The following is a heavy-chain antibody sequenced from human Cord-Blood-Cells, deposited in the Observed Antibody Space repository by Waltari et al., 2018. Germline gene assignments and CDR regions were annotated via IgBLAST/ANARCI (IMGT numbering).Heavy chain of an antibody. Sequence: QLQLQESGPGLVKPSETLSLTCTVSGGSIRSSSYYWGWIRQPPGKGLEWVGGIDYSGSSFNDTSLKRRVTISVDTSKNQFCLKLSSVTAADTAAYYCASAWSIAARPESWYVDRWGRGTLGTVAS. D-gene: IGHD6-6*01. J-gene: IGHJ2*01. CDR1: GGSIRSSSYY. CDR2: IDYSGSS. CDR3: ASAWSIAARPESWYVDR. V-gene: IGHV4-39*01.